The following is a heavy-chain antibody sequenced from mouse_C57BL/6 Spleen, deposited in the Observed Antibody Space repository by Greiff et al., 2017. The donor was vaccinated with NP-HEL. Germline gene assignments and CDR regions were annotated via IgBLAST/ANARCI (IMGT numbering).Heavy chain of an antibody. CDR1: GFTFSDYY. J-gene: IGHJ2*01. V-gene: IGHV5-16*01. CDR2: INYDGSST. Sequence: EVMLVESEGGLVQPGSSMKLSCTASGFTFSDYYMAWVRQVPEKGLEWVANINYDGSSTYYLDSLKSRFIISRDNATNIPYLQMSSLTSEDTAAYYCTGEAGTEEIYFDYWGQGTTLTVSS. CDR3: TGEAGTEEIYFDY. D-gene: IGHD1-1*02.